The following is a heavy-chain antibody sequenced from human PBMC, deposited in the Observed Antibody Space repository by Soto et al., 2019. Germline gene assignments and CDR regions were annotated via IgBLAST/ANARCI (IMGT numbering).Heavy chain of an antibody. J-gene: IGHJ6*02. Sequence: GGSLRLSCAASGFTFSSYSMNWVRQAPGKGLEWVSSISSSSSYIYYADSVKGRFTISRDNAKNSLYLQMNSLRAEDTAVYYCAREAYSQGGMDVWGQGTTVTVSS. V-gene: IGHV3-21*01. CDR1: GFTFSSYS. CDR2: ISSSSSYI. D-gene: IGHD4-4*01. CDR3: AREAYSQGGMDV.